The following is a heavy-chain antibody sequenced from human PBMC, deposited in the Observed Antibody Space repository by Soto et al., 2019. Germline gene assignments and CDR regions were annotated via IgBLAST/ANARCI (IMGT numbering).Heavy chain of an antibody. Sequence: QIHLEQSRIELKEPGTSLKLSCATSGYSFTNYGISWVRQAPGQGLEWMGWISGYNGNTKYAQHFHDRVVKTAEKITSPGHLEVGNLRSDDKAGYYFAKGNTWGTGRVGTPWGQGTQVT. D-gene: IGHD1-26*01. J-gene: IGHJ5*02. V-gene: IGHV1-18*01. CDR3: AKGNTWGTGRVGTP. CDR2: ISGYNGNT. CDR1: GYSFTNYG.